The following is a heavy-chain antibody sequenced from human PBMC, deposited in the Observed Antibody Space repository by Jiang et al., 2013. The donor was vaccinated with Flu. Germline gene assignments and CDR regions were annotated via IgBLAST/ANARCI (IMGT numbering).Heavy chain of an antibody. J-gene: IGHJ6*02. CDR1: GFTFSTYT. CDR2: ISYDGSNR. Sequence: VQLLESGGGVVQPGRSLRLSCAASGFTFSTYTLHWVRQAPGKGLEWVAIISYDGSNRYYADSVRGRFTISRDNSKNILYLQMKSLRIEDTAVYYCARAGYGLSNYHFYYGMDVWGQGTTVTVSS. D-gene: IGHD5-12*01. V-gene: IGHV3-30-3*01. CDR3: ARAGYGLSNYHFYYGMDV.